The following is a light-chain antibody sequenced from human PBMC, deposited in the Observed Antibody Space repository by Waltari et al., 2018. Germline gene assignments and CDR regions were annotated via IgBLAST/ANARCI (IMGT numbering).Light chain of an antibody. J-gene: IGKJ4*01. CDR3: LQTYSTPLT. V-gene: IGKV3-11*01. CDR2: DAS. CDR1: QSISSY. Sequence: EIVLTQSPATLSLSPGERASLSCRASQSISSYLAWYQQKPGQAPRPLIYDASTRATGIPARFSGSASGTYFTLTISSLQPEDFATYYCLQTYSTPLTFGGGTNVDIK.